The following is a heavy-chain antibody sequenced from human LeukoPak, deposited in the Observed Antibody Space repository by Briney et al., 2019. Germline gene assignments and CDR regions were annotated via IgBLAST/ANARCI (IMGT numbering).Heavy chain of an antibody. Sequence: ASVKVSCKASGYTFNTYAMNWGRQAPGQGLEWMGWINTNTGNPTYAQDFTGRFVFSLDTSVTTTFLEISSLKAEDTAIYYCARSSWIQQSSDFWGQGTLVTVSS. CDR1: GYTFNTYA. D-gene: IGHD5-18*01. CDR3: ARSSWIQQSSDF. J-gene: IGHJ4*02. V-gene: IGHV7-4-1*02. CDR2: INTNTGNP.